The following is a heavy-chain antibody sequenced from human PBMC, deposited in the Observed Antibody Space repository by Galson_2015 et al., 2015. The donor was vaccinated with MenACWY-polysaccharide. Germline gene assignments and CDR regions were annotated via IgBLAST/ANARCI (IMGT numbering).Heavy chain of an antibody. Sequence: SVKVSCKASGGTFNTYAATWVRQAPGQGFEWVGRIIPIDGRTDYAQKFQGRVTITADSSTRTAYLELSSLRSDDTAVYFCARPWGVTASPLSDWGQGTLVTVSS. CDR3: ARPWGVTASPLSD. J-gene: IGHJ4*02. V-gene: IGHV1-69*04. CDR2: IIPIDGRT. CDR1: GGTFNTYA. D-gene: IGHD3-10*01.